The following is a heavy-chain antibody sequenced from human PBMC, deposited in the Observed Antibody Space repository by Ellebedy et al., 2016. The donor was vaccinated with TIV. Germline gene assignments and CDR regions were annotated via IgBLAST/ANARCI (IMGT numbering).Heavy chain of an antibody. CDR2: IRSKAYGGTT. Sequence: GGSLRLSCTASGFTFGDYAMSWFRQAPGKGLEWVGFIRSKAYGGTTEYAASVKGRFTISRDDSKSIAYLQMNSLKTEDTAVYYCTSPISIAARPPQVDYWGQGTLVTVSS. J-gene: IGHJ4*02. CDR3: TSPISIAARPPQVDY. CDR1: GFTFGDYA. D-gene: IGHD6-6*01. V-gene: IGHV3-49*03.